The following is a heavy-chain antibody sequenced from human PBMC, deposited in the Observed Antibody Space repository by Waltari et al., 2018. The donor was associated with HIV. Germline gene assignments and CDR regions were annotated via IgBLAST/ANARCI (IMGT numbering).Heavy chain of an antibody. CDR1: GYTFSGHY. Sequence: QVQLVQSGAEVKKPGASVTVSCKASGYTFSGHYILWVRQPPGQGLEWLGRIDPDSGLANYAQTFQGRVTMTRAKSIGTVYLKLSGLRSDDTALYYCARMYYGSWFTMADYGLDVWGQGTTVTVSS. D-gene: IGHD3-10*01. CDR3: ARMYYGSWFTMADYGLDV. CDR2: IDPDSGLA. J-gene: IGHJ6*02. V-gene: IGHV1-2*06.